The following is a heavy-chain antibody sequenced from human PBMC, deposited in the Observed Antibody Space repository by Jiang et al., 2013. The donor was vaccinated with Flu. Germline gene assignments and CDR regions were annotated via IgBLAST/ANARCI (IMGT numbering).Heavy chain of an antibody. CDR2: INPNSGGT. V-gene: IGHV1-2*04. D-gene: IGHD2-8*01. CDR3: AREYCTNGVCYEGYSGYGPLGY. J-gene: IGHJ4*02. Sequence: GAEVKKPGASVKVSCKASGYTFTGYYMHWVRQAPGQGLEWMGWINPNSGGTNYAQKFQGWVTMTRDTSISTAYMELSRLRSDGTAVYYCAREYCTNGVCYEGYSGYGPLGYWGQGTLVTVSS. CDR1: GYTFTGYY.